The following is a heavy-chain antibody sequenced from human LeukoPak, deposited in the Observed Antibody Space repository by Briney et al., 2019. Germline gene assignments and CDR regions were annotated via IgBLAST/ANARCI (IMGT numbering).Heavy chain of an antibody. V-gene: IGHV1-46*01. J-gene: IGHJ4*02. D-gene: IGHD3-3*01. CDR2: INPSGGST. CDR3: AKGAPWSQKNPYFDY. CDR1: GYTFTSYY. Sequence: ASVKVSCKASGYTFTSYYMHWVRQAPGQGLEWMGIINPSGGSTSYAQKFQGRVTMTRDTSTSTVYMELSSLRSEDTALYYCAKGAPWSQKNPYFDYWGQGTLVTVSS.